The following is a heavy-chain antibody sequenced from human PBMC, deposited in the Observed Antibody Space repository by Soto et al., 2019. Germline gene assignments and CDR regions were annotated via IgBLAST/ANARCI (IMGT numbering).Heavy chain of an antibody. V-gene: IGHV3-48*04. CDR1: GFTFSDYA. CDR2: ISSASSAI. Sequence: GGSLRLSCVASGFTFSDYAMDWVRQAPGKGLEWVSYISSASSAIYYADSVKGRFTISRDNAKNSLFLQMNSLRAEDTAVYYCARDLMGYAMDVWGQGTTVTVSS. D-gene: IGHD2-8*01. J-gene: IGHJ6*02. CDR3: ARDLMGYAMDV.